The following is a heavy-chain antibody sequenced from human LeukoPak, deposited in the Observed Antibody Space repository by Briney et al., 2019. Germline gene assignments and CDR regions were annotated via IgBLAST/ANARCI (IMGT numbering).Heavy chain of an antibody. D-gene: IGHD3-10*01. Sequence: PGGSLRLSCAASGFTFSSSSISWVRQAPGKGLEWVSAITDAVGSTHYADSVKGRFTISSDNSKNTLYLQMSSLRAEDTAVYYCAKDAWRAYYGSGSYLSGFDYWGQGTLVTVSS. CDR3: AKDAWRAYYGSGSYLSGFDY. CDR2: ITDAVGST. J-gene: IGHJ4*02. CDR1: GFTFSSSS. V-gene: IGHV3-23*01.